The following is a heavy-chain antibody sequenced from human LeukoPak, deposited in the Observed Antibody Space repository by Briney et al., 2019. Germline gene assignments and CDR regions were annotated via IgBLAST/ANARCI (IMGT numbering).Heavy chain of an antibody. J-gene: IGHJ5*02. V-gene: IGHV1-46*01. CDR2: INTSGGST. D-gene: IGHD4-23*01. CDR3: ARSQGGNTLWFDP. Sequence: ASVKVSCTASGGTFSSYAISWVRQAPGQGLEWMGIINTSGGSTTYAQKFQGRVSMTRDTSTSTVYLEVSSLRSEDTAVYYCARSQGGNTLWFDPWGQGTLVTVSS. CDR1: GGTFSSYA.